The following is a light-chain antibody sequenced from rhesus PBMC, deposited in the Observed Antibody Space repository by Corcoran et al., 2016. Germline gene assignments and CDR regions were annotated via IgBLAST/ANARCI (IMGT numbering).Light chain of an antibody. V-gene: IGKV1-74*01. CDR3: QHGYGTPYS. CDR1: ENVNNY. J-gene: IGKJ2*01. CDR2: KAS. Sequence: DIQMTQSPSSLSASVGDRVTITCRASENVNNYLNWYQQKPGKAPKLLIYKASTLQNWVPSRFSGSGSGTDYTFTISILQPEDVATYYCQHGYGTPYSFGQGTKVEIK.